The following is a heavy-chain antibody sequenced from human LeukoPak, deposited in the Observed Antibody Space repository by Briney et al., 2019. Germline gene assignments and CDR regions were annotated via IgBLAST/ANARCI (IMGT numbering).Heavy chain of an antibody. V-gene: IGHV5-51*01. J-gene: IGHJ3*02. Sequence: GESLKISCKGTGYSFIRYWIGWVRQMPGKGLEWMGIIHPSDSDTRYSPSFQGQVSISADKSISTAYLQWSSLKASDTAMYYCARRDGLGAFDIWGQGTMVTVSS. CDR2: IHPSDSDT. CDR3: ARRDGLGAFDI. D-gene: IGHD5-24*01. CDR1: GYSFIRYW.